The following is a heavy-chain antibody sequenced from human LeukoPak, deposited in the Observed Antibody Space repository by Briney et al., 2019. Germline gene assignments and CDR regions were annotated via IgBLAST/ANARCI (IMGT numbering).Heavy chain of an antibody. V-gene: IGHV3-7*02. J-gene: IGHJ4*02. D-gene: IGHD6-13*01. CDR2: IKQDGSEI. Sequence: GGSLRLSCAASGFTFSNSWMTWVRQAPGKGLAWVANIKQDGSEIFYVDSVKGRFTMSRDNAKSSLYLQMNSLRAEDTAVYYCAKVGQQLALDHWGQGTLVTVSS. CDR1: GFTFSNSW. CDR3: AKVGQQLALDH.